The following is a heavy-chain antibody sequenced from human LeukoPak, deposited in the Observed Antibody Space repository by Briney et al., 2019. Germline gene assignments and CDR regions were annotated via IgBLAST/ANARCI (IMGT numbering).Heavy chain of an antibody. CDR3: ATIPGIAVAGVMDV. Sequence: GASVKVSCKVSGYTLTELSMHWVRQAPGKGLEWMGGFDPEDGETIYAQKFQGRVTMTEDTSTGTAYMELSSLRSEDTAVCYCATIPGIAVAGVMDVWGKGTTVTVSS. CDR2: FDPEDGET. CDR1: GYTLTELS. D-gene: IGHD6-19*01. V-gene: IGHV1-24*01. J-gene: IGHJ6*04.